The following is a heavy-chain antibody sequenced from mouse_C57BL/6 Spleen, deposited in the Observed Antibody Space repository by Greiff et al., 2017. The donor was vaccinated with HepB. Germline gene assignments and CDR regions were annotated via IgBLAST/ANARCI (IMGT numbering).Heavy chain of an antibody. J-gene: IGHJ2*01. D-gene: IGHD2-4*01. CDR2: IYPRSGNT. CDR3: ARERDDYDALDY. V-gene: IGHV1-81*01. Sequence: QVQLQHSGAELARPGASVKLSCKASGYTFTSYGISWVKQRTGQGLEWIGEIYPRSGNTYYNEKFKGKATLTADKSSSTAYMELRSLTSEDSAVYFCARERDDYDALDYWGQGTTLTVSS. CDR1: GYTFTSYG.